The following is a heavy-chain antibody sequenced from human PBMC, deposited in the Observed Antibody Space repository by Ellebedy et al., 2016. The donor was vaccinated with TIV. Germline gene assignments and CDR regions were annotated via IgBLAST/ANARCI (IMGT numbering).Heavy chain of an antibody. CDR3: ARRKGTTVVTNDAFDI. CDR2: IYPGDSDT. Sequence: GESLKISCKGSGYSFTSYWIGWVRQMPGKGLEWMGIIYPGDSDTRYSPSFQGQVTISADKPISTAYLQWSSLKASDTAMYYCARRKGTTVVTNDAFDIWGQGTMVTVSS. CDR1: GYSFTSYW. J-gene: IGHJ3*02. D-gene: IGHD4-23*01. V-gene: IGHV5-51*01.